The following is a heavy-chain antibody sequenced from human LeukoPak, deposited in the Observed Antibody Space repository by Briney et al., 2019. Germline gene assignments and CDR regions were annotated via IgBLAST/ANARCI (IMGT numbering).Heavy chain of an antibody. CDR1: GVIFSRYW. V-gene: IGHV3-7*04. Sequence: GGSLRLSCAASGVIFSRYWMSWARQAPGKGLEWVANIKQDGTEKYYEDSVKGRFTISRDNAKNSLYLQMNSLRPEDTAVYYCARAYSSGNDYWGQGTLVTVSS. J-gene: IGHJ4*02. D-gene: IGHD3-10*01. CDR3: ARAYSSGNDY. CDR2: IKQDGTEK.